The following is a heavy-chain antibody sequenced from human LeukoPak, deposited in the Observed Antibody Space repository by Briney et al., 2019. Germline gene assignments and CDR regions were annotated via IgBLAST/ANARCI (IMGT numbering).Heavy chain of an antibody. V-gene: IGHV4-39*01. CDR2: IYYTGTA. CDR1: GDSISSSTYH. D-gene: IGHD2-15*01. Sequence: PSETLSLTCTVSGDSISSSTYHWAWIRQPPGKGLEYIGNIYYTGTAYSNPSLKSRITVSVDTSTNQFSLKLSSVTAADTAVYYCARRSGTYGFDYWAQGTLVTVSS. CDR3: ARRSGTYGFDY. J-gene: IGHJ4*02.